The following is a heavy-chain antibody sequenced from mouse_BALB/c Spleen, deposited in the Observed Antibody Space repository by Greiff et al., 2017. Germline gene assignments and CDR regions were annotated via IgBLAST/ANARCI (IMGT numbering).Heavy chain of an antibody. CDR2: IRNKANGYTT. Sequence: EVKLMESGGGLVQPGGSLRLSCATSGFTFTDYYMSWVRQPPGKALEWLGFIRNKANGYTTEYSASVKGRFTISRDNSQSILYLQMNTLRAEDSATYYCARDGAFDYWGQGTTLTVSS. V-gene: IGHV7-3*02. CDR3: ARDGAFDY. J-gene: IGHJ2*01. CDR1: GFTFTDYY.